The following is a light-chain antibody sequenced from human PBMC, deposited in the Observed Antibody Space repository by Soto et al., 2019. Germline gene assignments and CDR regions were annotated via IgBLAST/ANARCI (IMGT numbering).Light chain of an antibody. CDR2: AAS. CDR3: QHARSFPIT. CDR1: QGLSGR. Sequence: DIQMTQSPSSVSASVGDRVTITCRASQGLSGRLAWYQQKPGKAPKLLIYAASSFQSGVPSRFGGSGSATDFTRTINGLQPEDFATYYCQHARSFPITFGRGTRLGIK. J-gene: IGKJ5*01. V-gene: IGKV1D-12*01.